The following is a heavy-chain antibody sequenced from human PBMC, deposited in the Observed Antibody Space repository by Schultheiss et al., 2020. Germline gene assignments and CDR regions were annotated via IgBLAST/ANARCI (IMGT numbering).Heavy chain of an antibody. CDR2: ISGSGDIT. D-gene: IGHD4-23*01. J-gene: IGHJ4*02. Sequence: GGSLRLSCAASGFTFSSYAMSWVRQAPGKGLEWVSAISGSGDITSYADSVKGRFTISRDNSMNTLYLQMNSLRVDDTAVYYCAKDDFGGPDYWGQGTLVTVSS. CDR1: GFTFSSYA. CDR3: AKDDFGGPDY. V-gene: IGHV3-23*01.